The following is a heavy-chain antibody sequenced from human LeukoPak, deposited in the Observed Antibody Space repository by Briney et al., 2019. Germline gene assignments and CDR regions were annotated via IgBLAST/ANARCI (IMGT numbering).Heavy chain of an antibody. CDR3: ARDAVDTANAV. CDR1: GFTFTTYW. D-gene: IGHD5-18*01. V-gene: IGHV3-74*01. Sequence: PGGSLRLSCAASGFTFTTYWMHWVRHAPGKGLVWVSYINGDGSITSYADSVKGRFTISRDNAKNTLYLQMNSLRAEDTAVYYCARDAVDTANAVWGQGTTVTVSS. CDR2: INGDGSIT. J-gene: IGHJ6*02.